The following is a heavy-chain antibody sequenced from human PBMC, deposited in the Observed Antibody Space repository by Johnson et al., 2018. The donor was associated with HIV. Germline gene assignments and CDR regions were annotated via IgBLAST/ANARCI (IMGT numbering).Heavy chain of an antibody. CDR2: ISWNSGSI. CDR1: GFTFDDYA. D-gene: IGHD6-13*01. Sequence: VQLVESGGGVVQPGRSLRLSCAASGFTFDDYAMHWVRQAPGKGLEWVSGISWNSGSIGYADSVKGRFTISRDNSKNTLFLQMNSLRAEDTAVYYCAKVLTSSTSWLDDAFDICGQGTMVTVSS. V-gene: IGHV3-9*01. J-gene: IGHJ3*02. CDR3: AKVLTSSTSWLDDAFDI.